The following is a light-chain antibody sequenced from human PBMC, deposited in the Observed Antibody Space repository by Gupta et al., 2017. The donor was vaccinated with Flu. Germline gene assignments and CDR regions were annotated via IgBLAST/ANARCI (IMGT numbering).Light chain of an antibody. CDR2: GNN. J-gene: IGLJ1*01. V-gene: IGLV1-44*01. CDR3: AAWDDSLNGHYV. Sequence: QSVLAQPPSVSGTPGQRVTISCSGSNSNIGSNTVNWYQQVPGTAPKLLMYGNNQRPSGVPDRFSGPKSGTSASLAISGLQSEDEADYYCAAWDDSLNGHYVFGTGTKGTVL. CDR1: NSNIGSNT.